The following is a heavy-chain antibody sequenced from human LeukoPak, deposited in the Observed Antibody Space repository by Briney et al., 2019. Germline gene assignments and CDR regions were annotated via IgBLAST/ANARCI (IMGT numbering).Heavy chain of an antibody. CDR3: ARDLGGDAYEM. CDR2: INVDGSTK. J-gene: IGHJ3*02. V-gene: IGHV3-7*04. Sequence: PGGSLRLSCAPSGFTFRNQWMSWVRQAPGKGLEWVTTINVDGSTKYLLASVRGRFTISRDNAENSLYLQMNSLRADDTAVYYCARDLGGDAYEMWGQGTMVIVSS. CDR1: GFTFRNQW. D-gene: IGHD1-26*01.